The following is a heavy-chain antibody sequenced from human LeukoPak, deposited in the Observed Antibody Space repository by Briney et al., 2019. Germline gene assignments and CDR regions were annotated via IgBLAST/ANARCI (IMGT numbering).Heavy chain of an antibody. CDR1: GGSISSGGYY. V-gene: IGHV4-31*03. CDR2: IYYSGST. D-gene: IGHD6-13*01. Sequence: TSQTLSLTCTVSGGSISSGGYYWSWIRQHPGKGLEWIGYIYYSGSTYYNPSLKSRVTISIDTSTNQFSLKLNSVTAADTAVYYCARASWIAAAGWAFDIWGQGTMVTVSS. CDR3: ARASWIAAAGWAFDI. J-gene: IGHJ3*02.